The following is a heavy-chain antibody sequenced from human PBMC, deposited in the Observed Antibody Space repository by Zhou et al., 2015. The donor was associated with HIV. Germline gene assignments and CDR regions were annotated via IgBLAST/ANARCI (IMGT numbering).Heavy chain of an antibody. CDR3: ARSLPLGYCSSTSCDSSGYRYFDY. CDR1: GYTFGSFT. J-gene: IGHJ4*02. CDR2: ILPLLNRP. Sequence: QVQLLQSGAEVKKPGSSVKVSCKASGYTFGSFTVNWVRLAPGQGPEWIGNILPLLNRPQYSQNFQDRVTLSADDSTKTAYMEMRSLRSQDTAVYYCARSLPLGYCSSTSCDSSGYRYFDYWGQGTLVTVSS. D-gene: IGHD2-2*01. V-gene: IGHV1-69*15.